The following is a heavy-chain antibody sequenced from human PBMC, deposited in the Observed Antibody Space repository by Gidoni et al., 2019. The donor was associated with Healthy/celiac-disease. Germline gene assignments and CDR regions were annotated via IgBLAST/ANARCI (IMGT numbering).Heavy chain of an antibody. CDR2: ISAYNGNT. Sequence: QVQLVQSGAAVKKPGASVKVSCKASGYTFTSYGISWVRQAPGQGLEWMGWISAYNGNTNYAQKLQGRVTMTTDTSTSTAYMELRSLRSDDTAVYYCARYPQARRYYYYGMDVWGQGTTVTVSS. J-gene: IGHJ6*02. CDR1: GYTFTSYG. CDR3: ARYPQARRYYYYGMDV. D-gene: IGHD6-6*01. V-gene: IGHV1-18*01.